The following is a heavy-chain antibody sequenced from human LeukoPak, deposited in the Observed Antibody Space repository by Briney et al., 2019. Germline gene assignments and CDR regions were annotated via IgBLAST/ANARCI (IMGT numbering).Heavy chain of an antibody. D-gene: IGHD3-22*01. J-gene: IGHJ4*02. V-gene: IGHV3-33*01. CDR2: IWYDGSNI. CDR3: ARARNNYDSSTYSALDY. CDR1: GFTFSSYG. Sequence: GRSLRLSCAASGFTFSSYGMHWVRQAPGKGLEWLANIWYDGSNIYYADSVKGRFAISRDNSKNTLYLQMNCLRAEDTAVYYCARARNNYDSSTYSALDYWGQGTLVTVSS.